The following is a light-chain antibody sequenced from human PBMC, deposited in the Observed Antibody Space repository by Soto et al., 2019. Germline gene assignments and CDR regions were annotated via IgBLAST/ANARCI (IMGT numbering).Light chain of an antibody. CDR1: QGINSY. J-gene: IGKJ2*01. CDR3: QKYNSAPYT. V-gene: IGKV1-27*01. Sequence: DIQMTQSPSSLSASVGDRVTITCRASQGINSYLAWYQQKPGKVPQLMIYGASTLQSGVPTRFSGSGSGTDVTLIISSLQPEDVETYYCQKYNSAPYTFGQGTKLEIK. CDR2: GAS.